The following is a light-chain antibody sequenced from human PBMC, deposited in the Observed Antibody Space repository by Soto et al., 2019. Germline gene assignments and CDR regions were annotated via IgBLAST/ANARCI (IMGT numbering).Light chain of an antibody. CDR3: QAYDYSLTAFV. CDR1: NSNLGAGYD. V-gene: IGLV1-40*01. Sequence: QSVLTQPPSVSGAPGQKVTISCTGNNSNLGAGYDVHWYQQLPGAAPKLVIFGNRNRPSGVPERFSGPKSGTSASLAITGLQAEDEADYYCQAYDYSLTAFVFGGGTQLTVL. J-gene: IGLJ3*02. CDR2: GNR.